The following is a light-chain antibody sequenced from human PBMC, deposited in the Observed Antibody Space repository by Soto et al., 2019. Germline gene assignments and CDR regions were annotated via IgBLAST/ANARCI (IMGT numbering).Light chain of an antibody. J-gene: IGLJ3*02. CDR1: SSDVGGYNY. Sequence: QSVLTQPPSASGSPGQSVTISCTGPSSDVGGYNYVSWYQQHPGKAPKLMIYEVSKRPSGVPDRFSGSKSGNTASLTVSWLQAEEEADYYCSSYAGRNTVFGGGTNVTVL. CDR3: SSYAGRNTV. V-gene: IGLV2-8*01. CDR2: EVS.